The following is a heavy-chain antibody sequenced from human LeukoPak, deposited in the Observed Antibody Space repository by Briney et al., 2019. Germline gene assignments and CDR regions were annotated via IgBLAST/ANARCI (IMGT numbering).Heavy chain of an antibody. J-gene: IGHJ5*02. CDR3: ARDCSKAQQLATFDP. CDR2: INPNSGGT. Sequence: ASVKVSCKASVYTFTAYYMHWVRQAPGQRLEWMGWINPNSGGTNYAQKFQGRVTMTRDTSISTAYMELSRLRSDDTAVYYCARDCSKAQQLATFDPWGQGTLVTVSS. V-gene: IGHV1-2*02. D-gene: IGHD6-13*01. CDR1: VYTFTAYY.